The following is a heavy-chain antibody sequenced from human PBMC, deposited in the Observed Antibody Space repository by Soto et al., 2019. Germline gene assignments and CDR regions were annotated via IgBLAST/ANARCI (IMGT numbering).Heavy chain of an antibody. CDR3: AKDGILWFGELSRLDP. Sequence: HGGSLRLSCAACGLTVSISAVALARQAPGKGLEWVSAISGSGGSTYYADSVKGRFTISRDNSKNTLYLQMNSLRAEDTAVYYCAKDGILWFGELSRLDPWGQGTLVTVSS. D-gene: IGHD3-10*01. CDR2: ISGSGGST. J-gene: IGHJ5*02. V-gene: IGHV3-23*01. CDR1: GLTVSISA.